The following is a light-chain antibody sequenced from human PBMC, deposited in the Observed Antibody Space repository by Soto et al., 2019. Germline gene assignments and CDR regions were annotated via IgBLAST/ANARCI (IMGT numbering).Light chain of an antibody. CDR2: GAF. V-gene: IGKV3-20*01. Sequence: IVLTQSPGTLSLSPGERATLSCRASESVTSNQLAWYQQKLGQTPRLLIYGAFFRASGIPDRFSGSGSGTDFTLTISALEPEDSAVYYCQRYGTSRGTFGQGNKLEIK. CDR3: QRYGTSRGT. J-gene: IGKJ2*01. CDR1: ESVTSNQ.